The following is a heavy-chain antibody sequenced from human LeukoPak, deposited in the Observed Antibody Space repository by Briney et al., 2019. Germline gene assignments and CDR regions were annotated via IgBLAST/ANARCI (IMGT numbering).Heavy chain of an antibody. CDR3: ARSRSAGY. J-gene: IGHJ4*02. CDR1: GFTFSNFW. Sequence: PGGSLRLSCTASGFTFSNFWMGWVRQAPGKGLEWVANIKQDETEKFYLGSVKGRFTISRDNAKNSLYLQMDSLRAEDTAVYYCARSRSAGYWGQGTLVTVSS. CDR2: IKQDETEK. V-gene: IGHV3-7*01.